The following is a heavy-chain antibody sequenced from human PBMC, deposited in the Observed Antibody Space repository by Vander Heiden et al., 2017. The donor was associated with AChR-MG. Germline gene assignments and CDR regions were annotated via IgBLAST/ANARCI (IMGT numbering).Heavy chain of an antibody. CDR2: IYYSGST. J-gene: IGHJ4*02. D-gene: IGHD5-18*01. Sequence: QVQLQESGPGLVKPSQTLSLTCTVSGGSISSGGYYWSWIRQHPGKGLEWIGYIYYSGSTYYNPSLKSRVTISVDTSKNQFSLKLSSVTAADTAVYYCARGGTDTAMVTPYVDYWGQGTLVTVSS. CDR1: GGSISSGGYY. V-gene: IGHV4-31*03. CDR3: ARGGTDTAMVTPYVDY.